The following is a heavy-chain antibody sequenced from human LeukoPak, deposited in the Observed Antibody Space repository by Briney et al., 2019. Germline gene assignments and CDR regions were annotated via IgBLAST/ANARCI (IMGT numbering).Heavy chain of an antibody. D-gene: IGHD6-6*01. CDR2: IYTSGTT. V-gene: IGHV4-61*02. CDR1: GGYVRRGNYY. CDR3: ARWSGSVTARNYYYYLDV. Sequence: SETLSLTCTVSGGYVRRGNYYWTWTRQPAGSGLEWIGRIYTSGTTDYNPSLRTRVTISVDASRNQFSLNLSSVTAADTAVYYCARWSGSVTARNYYYYLDVWGEGTTVTVSS. J-gene: IGHJ6*03.